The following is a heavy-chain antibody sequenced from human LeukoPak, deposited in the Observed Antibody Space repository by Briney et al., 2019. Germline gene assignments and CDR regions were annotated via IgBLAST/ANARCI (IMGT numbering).Heavy chain of an antibody. J-gene: IGHJ4*02. V-gene: IGHV4-59*01. CDR3: ARTYGWYYFDY. D-gene: IGHD3-16*01. CDR2: IYYSGST. CDR1: GGSISSYY. Sequence: PSEPLSLTCTVSGGSISSYYWSWIRQPPGKGLEWIGYIYYSGSTNYNPSLKSRVTISVDTSKNQFSLKLSSVTAADTAVYYCARTYGWYYFDYWGQGTLVTVSS.